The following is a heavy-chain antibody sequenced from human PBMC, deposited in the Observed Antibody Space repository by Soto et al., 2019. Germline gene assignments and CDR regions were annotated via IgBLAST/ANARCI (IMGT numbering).Heavy chain of an antibody. V-gene: IGHV3-72*01. D-gene: IGHD1-26*01. CDR1: GSTRSEHY. Sequence: WGSLRLSCSASGSTRSEHYVDWFRQAPGKGLEWVGRSGNKANSDTTEYGSSVKGRFTISRDDSKNSMYLQMNSLKTEDTAVYYCTRGYSGIDIYAFDIWGQGTLVTVS. J-gene: IGHJ3*02. CDR2: SGNKANSDTT. CDR3: TRGYSGIDIYAFDI.